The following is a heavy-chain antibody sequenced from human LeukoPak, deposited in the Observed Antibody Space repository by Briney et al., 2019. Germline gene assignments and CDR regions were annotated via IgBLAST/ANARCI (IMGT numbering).Heavy chain of an antibody. CDR2: ISHDGTTT. J-gene: IGHJ4*02. Sequence: PGGSLRFSCEASGFTFSDYSLHWVRQAPDKGLEWVAAISHDGTTTYYADSVQGRFTISRDNSKNTLYLQMDSLRDEDTAVYYCVSRFDYWGQGTLVTVSS. CDR3: VSRFDY. V-gene: IGHV3-30*03. CDR1: GFTFSDYS.